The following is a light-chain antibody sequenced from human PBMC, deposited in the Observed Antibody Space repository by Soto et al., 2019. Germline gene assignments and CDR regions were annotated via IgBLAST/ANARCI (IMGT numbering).Light chain of an antibody. Sequence: QSALTQPASVSGSPGQSITISCTVTSSDVGGYNYVSWYQQLPGKAPKLMIYEVSNRPSGVSIRFSGSKSGNTASLTISGLRAEDEADYYCISYTTTSTPYVFGTGTKVTVL. CDR1: SSDVGGYNY. J-gene: IGLJ1*01. CDR2: EVS. V-gene: IGLV2-14*01. CDR3: ISYTTTSTPYV.